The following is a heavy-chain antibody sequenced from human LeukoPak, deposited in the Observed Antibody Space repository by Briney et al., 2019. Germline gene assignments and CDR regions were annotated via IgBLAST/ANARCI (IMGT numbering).Heavy chain of an antibody. D-gene: IGHD2-2*02. J-gene: IGHJ4*02. V-gene: IGHV1-2*02. CDR1: GYTFTGYY. CDR2: INPNSGGT. Sequence: GASVKVSCKASGYTFTGYYMHWVRQAPGQGLEWMGWINPNSGGTNYAQKFQGRVTMTRDTSISTAYMELSRLRSDDTAVYYCARDFEYCSSTSCYTGGYYFDYWGQGTLVTVSS. CDR3: ARDFEYCSSTSCYTGGYYFDY.